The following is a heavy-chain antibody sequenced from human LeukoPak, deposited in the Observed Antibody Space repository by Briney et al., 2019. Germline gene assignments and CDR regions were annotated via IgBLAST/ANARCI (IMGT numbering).Heavy chain of an antibody. J-gene: IGHJ4*02. CDR2: IYYSGST. Sequence: SETLSLTCTVSGASISSSSYYWGWIRQPPGKGLEWIGSIYYSGSTHYNPSLKSRVTISVDTSKNQFSLKLSYVTAEDTAVYYCARGGSSWYYYFGYWGQGTLVTVSS. CDR3: ARGGSSWYYYFGY. D-gene: IGHD6-13*01. V-gene: IGHV4-39*01. CDR1: GASISSSSYY.